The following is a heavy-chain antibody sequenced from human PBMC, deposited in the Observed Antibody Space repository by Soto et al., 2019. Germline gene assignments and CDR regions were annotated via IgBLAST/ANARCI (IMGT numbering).Heavy chain of an antibody. D-gene: IGHD5-12*01. CDR3: ARDGLRGSGYDFDY. CDR1: GYTFTGYY. V-gene: IGHV1-2*02. Sequence: ASVKVSCKASGYTFTGYYMHWVRQAPGQGLEWMGWINPNSGGTNYAQKFQGRVTMTRDTSISTAYMELSRLRSDDTAVYYCARDGLRGSGYDFDYWGQGTLVTVSS. CDR2: INPNSGGT. J-gene: IGHJ4*02.